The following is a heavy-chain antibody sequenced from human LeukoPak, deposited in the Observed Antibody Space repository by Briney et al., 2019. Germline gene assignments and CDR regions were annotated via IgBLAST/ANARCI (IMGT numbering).Heavy chain of an antibody. CDR3: AKGRDGYDAFDI. CDR2: ISGSGGST. V-gene: IGHV3-23*01. CDR1: GFTFSSYA. J-gene: IGHJ3*02. D-gene: IGHD5-24*01. Sequence: PGGSLRLSCAASGFTFSSYAMSWVRQAPGKGQEWVSAISGSGGSTYYADAVKGRFTISRDNSKNTLYLQMNSLRAEDTAVYYCAKGRDGYDAFDIWGQGTMVTVSS.